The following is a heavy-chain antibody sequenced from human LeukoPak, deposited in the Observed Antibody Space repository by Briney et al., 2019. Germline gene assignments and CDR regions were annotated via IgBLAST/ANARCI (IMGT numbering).Heavy chain of an antibody. CDR1: GGSITNYY. J-gene: IGHJ4*02. Sequence: SETLSLTCTVSGGSITNYYWSWIWQPPGKGLEWIGYIHYSGSTSYNPSLKSRVTISEDTSKNQFSLKLSSVTAADTAVYYCARPLICSYRHTFDFWGQGTLVTVSS. V-gene: IGHV4-59*08. D-gene: IGHD3-16*02. CDR2: IHYSGST. CDR3: ARPLICSYRHTFDF.